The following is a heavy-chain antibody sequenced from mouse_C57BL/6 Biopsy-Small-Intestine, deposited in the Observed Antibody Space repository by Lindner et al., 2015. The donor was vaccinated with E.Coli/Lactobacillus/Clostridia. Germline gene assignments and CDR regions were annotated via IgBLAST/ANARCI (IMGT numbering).Heavy chain of an antibody. J-gene: IGHJ4*01. Sequence: SVKVSCKASGYTLTGHYMHWVRQAPGQGLEWMGWINPNSGGTRYALKFRGRVTMTRDTSINTAYMELSRLRSDDTAVYYCVRDKSMIGQMATIFDNWGQGTLVTVSS. D-gene: IGHD6-1*01. CDR1: GYTLTGHY. V-gene: IGHV1-26*01. CDR3: VRDKSMIGQMATIFDN. CDR2: INPNSGGT.